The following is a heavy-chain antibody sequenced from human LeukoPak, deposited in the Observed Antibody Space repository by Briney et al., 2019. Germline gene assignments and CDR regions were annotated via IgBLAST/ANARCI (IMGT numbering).Heavy chain of an antibody. D-gene: IGHD1-26*01. CDR3: AKARWERNFDY. J-gene: IGHJ4*02. CDR1: GFTFDDYA. Sequence: GGSLRLSCAASGFTFDDYAMHCVRQGPGKSLEWVSLINENGDIAYYGDSVRGRFTVSRDNAKNSLYLQMNSLTTEDTALYYCAKARWERNFDYWGQGTLVTASS. CDR2: INENGDIA. V-gene: IGHV3-43*02.